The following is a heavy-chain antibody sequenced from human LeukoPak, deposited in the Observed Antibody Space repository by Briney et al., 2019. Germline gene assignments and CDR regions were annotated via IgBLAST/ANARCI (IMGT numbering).Heavy chain of an antibody. CDR3: AREGGFYRPLDY. D-gene: IGHD3-3*01. CDR1: GGSVINTNW. Sequence: PSETLSLTCGVSGGSVINTNWWTSVRQPPGKGLEWIGEVHLDGRTNYNPSLESRLTMSVDVSENQVPLKLTTVTAADTAVYYCAREGGFYRPLDYSGQGTLVTVSS. CDR2: VHLDGRT. V-gene: IGHV4-4*02. J-gene: IGHJ4*02.